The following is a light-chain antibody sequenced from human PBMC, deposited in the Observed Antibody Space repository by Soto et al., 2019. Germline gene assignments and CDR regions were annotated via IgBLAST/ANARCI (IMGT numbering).Light chain of an antibody. V-gene: IGKV3-11*01. CDR3: QLRSNWPPTWT. CDR1: QSISSY. CDR2: DAS. Sequence: EIVLTQSPATLSLSPGERATLSCRASQSISSYLAWYQHKPGQAPRLLIYDASTRAAGIPARFSGSGSGTDFTLTIISLEPEDFAVYFCQLRSNWPPTWTFGQGTKVEVK. J-gene: IGKJ1*01.